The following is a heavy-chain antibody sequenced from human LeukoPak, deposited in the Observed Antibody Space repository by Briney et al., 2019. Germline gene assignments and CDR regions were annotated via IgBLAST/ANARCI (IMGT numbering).Heavy chain of an antibody. CDR3: AKAPGYSSRLGINY. D-gene: IGHD6-13*01. V-gene: IGHV3-21*04. J-gene: IGHJ4*02. Sequence: RTGGSLRLSCAASGFTFSSYSMNWVRQAPGKGLEWVSSISSSSSYIYYADSVKGRFTISRDNAKNSLYLQMNSLRAEDTAVYYCAKAPGYSSRLGINYWGQGTLVTVSS. CDR2: ISSSSSYI. CDR1: GFTFSSYS.